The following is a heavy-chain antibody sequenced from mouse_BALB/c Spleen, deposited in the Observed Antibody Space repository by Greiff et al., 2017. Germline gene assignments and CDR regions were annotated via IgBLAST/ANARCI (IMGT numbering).Heavy chain of an antibody. V-gene: IGHV1S81*02. CDR2: INPSNGGT. CDR3: TRNYEGAMDY. J-gene: IGHJ4*01. CDR1: GYTFTSYY. D-gene: IGHD1-1*01. Sequence: VKLVESGAELVKPGASVKLSCKASGYTFTSYYMYWVKQRPGQGLEWIGEINPSNGGTNFNEKFKSKATLTVDKSSSTAYMQLSSLTSEDSAVYYCTRNYEGAMDYWGQGTSVTVSS.